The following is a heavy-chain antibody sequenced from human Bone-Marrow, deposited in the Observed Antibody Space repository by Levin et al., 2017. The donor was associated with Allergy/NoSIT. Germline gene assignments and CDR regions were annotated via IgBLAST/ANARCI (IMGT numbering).Heavy chain of an antibody. CDR1: EFTFSSYG. CDR3: AKDIQPWSGYYGFDY. CDR2: ISYAGTNK. Sequence: LSLTCAASEFTFSSYGMHWVRQAPGKGLEWVAVISYAGTNKDYGDSVKGRFTISRDNSKNTLYLHMNSLRAEDTAVYYCAKDIQPWSGYYGFDYWGQGTLVTVSS. V-gene: IGHV3-30*18. D-gene: IGHD3-3*01. J-gene: IGHJ4*02.